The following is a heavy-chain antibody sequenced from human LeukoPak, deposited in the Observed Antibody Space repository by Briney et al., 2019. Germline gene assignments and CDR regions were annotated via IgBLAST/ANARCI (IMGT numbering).Heavy chain of an antibody. CDR3: ARFSSGYPFDY. V-gene: IGHV3-9*01. Sequence: GGSLRLSCAASGFTFDDYVIHWVRQAPGKGLEWVSGISWKSGSIGYADSVKGRFTISRDNAKNSLYLQMNSLRAEDTAVYYCARFSSGYPFDYWGQGTLVTVSS. J-gene: IGHJ4*02. D-gene: IGHD3-22*01. CDR2: ISWKSGSI. CDR1: GFTFDDYV.